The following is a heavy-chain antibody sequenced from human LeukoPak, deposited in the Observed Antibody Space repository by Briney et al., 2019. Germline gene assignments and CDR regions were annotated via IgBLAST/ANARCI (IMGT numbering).Heavy chain of an antibody. CDR2: IGWNSGST. CDR3: AKEALGSGWPEDY. Sequence: PGGSLRLSCAASGFTFSSYAMSWVRQAPGKGLEWVSGIGWNSGSTGYADSVKGRFTISRDNAKNSLYLQMNSLRAGDTALYYCAKEALGSGWPEDYWGQGTLVTVSS. D-gene: IGHD6-19*01. J-gene: IGHJ4*02. CDR1: GFTFSSYA. V-gene: IGHV3-9*01.